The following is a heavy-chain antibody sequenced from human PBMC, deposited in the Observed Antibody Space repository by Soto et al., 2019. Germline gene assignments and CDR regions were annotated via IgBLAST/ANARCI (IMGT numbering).Heavy chain of an antibody. CDR1: GYSFTNYD. Sequence: QVRLVQSGAEVKKPGASVTVSCRAFGYSFTNYDITSVRQATGQGLEWMGWMNPNSGNTGYAEQFQGRVTMTRNTSTRTAHMELSSLRSDDTALYYCARVVSGGHSDLWGQRTLVTFSA. D-gene: IGHD2-15*01. CDR2: MNPNSGNT. CDR3: ARVVSGGHSDL. V-gene: IGHV1-8*01. J-gene: IGHJ4*02.